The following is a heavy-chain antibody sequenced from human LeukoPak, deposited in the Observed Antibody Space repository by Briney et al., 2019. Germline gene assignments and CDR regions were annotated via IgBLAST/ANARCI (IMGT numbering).Heavy chain of an antibody. V-gene: IGHV3-30*19. J-gene: IGHJ4*02. CDR3: AGGYSSSWQTLDY. Sequence: GGSLKLSCAASGFTFSNHGMHWVRQAPGKGLEWVAVRSYDGSNKYYADSVKGRFTISRDNSKNTLYLQMNSLRAEDTAVYYCAGGYSSSWQTLDYWGQGTLVTVSS. D-gene: IGHD6-13*01. CDR1: GFTFSNHG. CDR2: RSYDGSNK.